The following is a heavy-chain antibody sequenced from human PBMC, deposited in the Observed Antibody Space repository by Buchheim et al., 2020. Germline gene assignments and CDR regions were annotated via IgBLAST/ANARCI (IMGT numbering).Heavy chain of an antibody. CDR3: ARDSKGMYSSSGPGDDMDV. D-gene: IGHD6-6*01. CDR1: GYTFTGYY. CDR2: INPNSGGT. J-gene: IGHJ6*02. V-gene: IGHV1-2*04. Sequence: QVQLVQSGAEVKKPGASVKVSCKASGYTFTGYYMHWVRQAPGQGLEWMGWINPNSGGTNYAQKFQGWVTMTRDTSISTAYMELNRLRSDDTAVYYCARDSKGMYSSSGPGDDMDVWGQGTT.